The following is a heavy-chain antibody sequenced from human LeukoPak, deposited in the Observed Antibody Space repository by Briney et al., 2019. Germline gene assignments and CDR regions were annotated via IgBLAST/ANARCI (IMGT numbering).Heavy chain of an antibody. V-gene: IGHV4-34*01. Sequence: SETLSLTCAVYGGSFSDYYWSWIRQPPGKGLEWIGEINRSGSTNYSPSLKSRVTISVDTSKNQFSLKLTSVTAADTAVYYCARRNYDILTAYWFDPWGQGTLVTVSS. CDR1: GGSFSDYY. J-gene: IGHJ5*02. CDR2: INRSGST. D-gene: IGHD3-9*01. CDR3: ARRNYDILTAYWFDP.